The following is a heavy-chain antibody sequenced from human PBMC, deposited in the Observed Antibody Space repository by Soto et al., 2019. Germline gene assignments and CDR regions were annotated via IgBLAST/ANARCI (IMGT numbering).Heavy chain of an antibody. V-gene: IGHV1-69*06. J-gene: IGHJ4*02. CDR1: GGNFASYA. CDR2: IIPIFGTP. Sequence: QVQLVQSGAEVKKPGSSVKVSCKASGGNFASYAIFWVRQAPGQGLEWMGGIIPIFGTPTYAQKFQGRVTIKADKPTNTAYMELSSLTSDDTAFYYCARGVTAGVDYWGQGTLVTVSS. CDR3: ARGVTAGVDY. D-gene: IGHD1-26*01.